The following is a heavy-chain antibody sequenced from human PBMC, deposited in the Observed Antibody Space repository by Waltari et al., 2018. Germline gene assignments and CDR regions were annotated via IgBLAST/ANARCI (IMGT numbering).Heavy chain of an antibody. J-gene: IGHJ5*02. Sequence: QVQLQESGPGLVKPSETLSLTCTVSGGSISSYYWSWIRQPPGKGLEWIGYIYYSGCTNYNPALKIRVTISVDTSKNQFALKLSSVTAADTAVYYCARDGYSSSSGGWFDPWGQGTLVTVSS. V-gene: IGHV4-59*01. CDR1: GGSISSYY. CDR2: IYYSGCT. CDR3: ARDGYSSSSGGWFDP. D-gene: IGHD6-6*01.